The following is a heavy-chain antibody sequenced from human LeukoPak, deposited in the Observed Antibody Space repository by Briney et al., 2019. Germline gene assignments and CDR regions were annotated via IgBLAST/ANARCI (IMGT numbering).Heavy chain of an antibody. V-gene: IGHV3-7*01. CDR1: GFTFSSYW. CDR3: ARDQAAYDFWSEGGNYDYGRDV. J-gene: IGHJ6*02. D-gene: IGHD3-3*01. CDR2: IKQDGSEK. Sequence: GGSLRLSCAASGFTFSSYWMSWVRQAPGKGLEWVANIKQDGSEKYYVDSVKGRFTISRDNAKNSLYLQMNSLRAEDTAVYYCARDQAAYDFWSEGGNYDYGRDVWGQGTTVTGSS.